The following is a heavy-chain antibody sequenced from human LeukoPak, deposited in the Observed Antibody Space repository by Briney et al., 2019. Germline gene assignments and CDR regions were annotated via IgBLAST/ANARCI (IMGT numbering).Heavy chain of an antibody. Sequence: SQTLSLTCVVSGGSISSGGYSWSWIRQPPGKGLEWIGYIYHSGSTYYNPSLKSRVTISVDTSKNQFSLKLSSVTAADTAVYYCARQGCSGGSCYYSKNYGMDVWGQGTTVTVSS. CDR1: GGSISSGGYS. D-gene: IGHD2-15*01. CDR2: IYHSGST. J-gene: IGHJ6*02. CDR3: ARQGCSGGSCYYSKNYGMDV. V-gene: IGHV4-30-2*01.